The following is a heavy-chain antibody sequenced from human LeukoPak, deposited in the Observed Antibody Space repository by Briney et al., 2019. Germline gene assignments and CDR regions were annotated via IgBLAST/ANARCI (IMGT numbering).Heavy chain of an antibody. CDR2: INPNSGGT. Sequence: GASEKVSCKASGYTFTGYYMHWVRQAPGQGLEWMGWINPNSGGTNYAQKFQGWVTMTRDTSISTAYMELSRLRSDDTAVYYCARDGSSRSGWYDYWGQGTLVTVSS. D-gene: IGHD6-19*01. CDR3: ARDGSSRSGWYDY. CDR1: GYTFTGYY. V-gene: IGHV1-2*04. J-gene: IGHJ4*02.